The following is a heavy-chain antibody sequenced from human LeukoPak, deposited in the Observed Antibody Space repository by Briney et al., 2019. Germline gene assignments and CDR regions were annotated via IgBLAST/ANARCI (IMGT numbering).Heavy chain of an antibody. Sequence: IPSETLSLTCAGSGGSIDSGGYSWGWIRQPPGKGLEWIGYIYHIGSSYYNPSLKSRVTISVDRSKNQFSLKLSAVTAADTAVYYCARGSIYYWSFDLWGRGTLVTVSS. V-gene: IGHV4-30-2*01. CDR3: ARGSIYYWSFDL. CDR1: GGSIDSGGYS. CDR2: IYHIGSS. D-gene: IGHD2/OR15-2a*01. J-gene: IGHJ2*01.